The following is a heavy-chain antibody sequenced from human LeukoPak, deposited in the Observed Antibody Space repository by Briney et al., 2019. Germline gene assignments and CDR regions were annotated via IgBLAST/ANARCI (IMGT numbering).Heavy chain of an antibody. CDR2: TSGSGSST. CDR1: GFTFSSYA. Sequence: GGSLRLSCAASGFTFSSYAMNWVRQAPGKGLECVSGTSGSGSSTYYADSVKGRFTISRDNSKNTLSLQINSLSAEDTAVYYCARGLSGTYFALDYWGQGTRVTVSS. D-gene: IGHD3-10*01. CDR3: ARGLSGTYFALDY. V-gene: IGHV3-23*01. J-gene: IGHJ4*02.